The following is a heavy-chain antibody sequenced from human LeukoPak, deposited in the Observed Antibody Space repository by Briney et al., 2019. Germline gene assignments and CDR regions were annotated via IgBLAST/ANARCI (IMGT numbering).Heavy chain of an antibody. CDR1: GFTFSSYA. CDR3: AKITIFGVVSPTD. J-gene: IGHJ4*02. V-gene: IGHV3-23*01. D-gene: IGHD3-3*01. Sequence: PGGSLRLSCAASGFTFSSYAMSWVRQAPGKGLEWVSTISGGGSTYYADSVKGRFTISRDNSKNTLYLQMNSLRADDTAVYYCAKITIFGVVSPTDWGQGTLVTVSS. CDR2: ISGGGST.